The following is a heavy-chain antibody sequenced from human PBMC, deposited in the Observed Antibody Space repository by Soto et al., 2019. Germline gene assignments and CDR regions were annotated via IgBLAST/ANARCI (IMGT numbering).Heavy chain of an antibody. CDR1: GGSFSGYY. J-gene: IGHJ6*02. CDR3: ARTGGLDV. V-gene: IGHV4-34*01. CDR2: INYSGST. Sequence: QVQLQQWGAGLLKPSETLSLTCAVYGGSFSGYYWSWLRQPPGNGPEWIGEINYSGSTKYNPSLESRVTTSVDTSKNQFSLKLNSVSAADTAVYYCARTGGLDVWSQGATVTVSS.